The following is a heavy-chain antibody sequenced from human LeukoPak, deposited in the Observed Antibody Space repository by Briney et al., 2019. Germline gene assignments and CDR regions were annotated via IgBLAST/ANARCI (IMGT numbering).Heavy chain of an antibody. J-gene: IGHJ4*02. Sequence: GGSLRLSCAASGLTVTNNYWHWVRQPPGKGPEWISLLYSNGDTKYADSVKGRLTFSRDNSKNTLYLQMNGLRAEDTAVYYCTYGDYPLTYWGQGTLVSVSS. D-gene: IGHD4-17*01. CDR1: GLTVTNNY. V-gene: IGHV3-66*01. CDR2: LYSNGDT. CDR3: TYGDYPLTY.